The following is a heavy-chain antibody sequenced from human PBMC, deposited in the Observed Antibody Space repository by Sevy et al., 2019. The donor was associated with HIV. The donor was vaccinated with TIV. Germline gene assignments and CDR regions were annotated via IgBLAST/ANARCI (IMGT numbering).Heavy chain of an antibody. V-gene: IGHV3-23*01. D-gene: IGHD3-10*01. Sequence: GGSLRLSCAASGFTFSIYAMSWVRQAPGKGLEWVSTFSADSTYYADSVKGRFTISRDNSHNTQYLQMNSLGADDTAVYYCAKRSGPVNRAFDYWGQGTLVTVSS. CDR1: GFTFSIYA. CDR3: AKRSGPVNRAFDY. CDR2: FSADST. J-gene: IGHJ4*02.